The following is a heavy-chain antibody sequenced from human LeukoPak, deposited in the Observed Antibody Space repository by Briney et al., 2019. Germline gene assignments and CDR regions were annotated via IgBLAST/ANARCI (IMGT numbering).Heavy chain of an antibody. CDR1: GGSISSSTYY. CDR2: INHSGST. Sequence: SETLSLTCTVSGGSISSSTYYWSWIRQPPGKGLEWIGEINHSGSTNYNPSLKSRVTISVDTSKNQFSLKLSSVTAADTAVYYCARGGVAAAGYSRYWGQGALVTVSS. CDR3: ARGGVAAAGYSRY. D-gene: IGHD6-13*01. V-gene: IGHV4-39*07. J-gene: IGHJ4*02.